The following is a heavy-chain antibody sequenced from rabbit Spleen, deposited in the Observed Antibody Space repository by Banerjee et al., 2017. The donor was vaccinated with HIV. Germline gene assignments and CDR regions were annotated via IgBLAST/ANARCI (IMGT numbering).Heavy chain of an antibody. J-gene: IGHJ4*01. CDR1: GFSFSSSYY. D-gene: IGHD6-1*01. CDR3: ARDVDGSDGYTNL. Sequence: QSLEESGGDLVKPGASLTLTCTASGFSFSSSYYMCWVRQAPGKGLEWIGCIATGSSGFTYYATWAKGRFTCSKTSSTTVTLQMTSLTAADTATYFCARDVDGSDGYTNLWGQGTLVTVS. V-gene: IGHV1S40*01. CDR2: IATGSSGFT.